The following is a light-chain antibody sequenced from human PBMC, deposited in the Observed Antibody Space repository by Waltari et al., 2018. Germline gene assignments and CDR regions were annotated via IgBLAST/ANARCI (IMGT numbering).Light chain of an antibody. J-gene: IGLJ2*01. Sequence: QSALTQPPSVSGAPGQRVTISCTGGGSNIGAGYDVHWYQQFPGTVPKLLLSGNNNRPSGVPDRFSASKTGTSASLAITGLQAEDEADYYCQSYDRSLSVVFGGGTKLTVL. CDR1: GSNIGAGYD. CDR3: QSYDRSLSVV. V-gene: IGLV1-40*01. CDR2: GNN.